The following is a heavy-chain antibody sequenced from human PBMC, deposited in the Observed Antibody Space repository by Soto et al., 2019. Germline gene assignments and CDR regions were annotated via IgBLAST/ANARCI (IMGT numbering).Heavy chain of an antibody. CDR2: INHSGST. Sequence: QVRLQQWGAGLLKPSETLPLTCAVYGGSFSDYYWSWVRQPPGKGLEWIGEINHSGSTNYNPSLKSXXPXSXXTSQNPFSLQRNSVTAADTAVDYCAREVPSRYFDLWGRGTPVTVSS. V-gene: IGHV4-34*01. J-gene: IGHJ2*01. CDR1: GGSFSDYY. D-gene: IGHD3-10*01. CDR3: AREVPSRYFDL.